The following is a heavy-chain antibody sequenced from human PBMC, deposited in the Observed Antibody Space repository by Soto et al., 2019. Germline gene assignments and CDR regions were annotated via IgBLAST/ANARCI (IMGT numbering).Heavy chain of an antibody. J-gene: IGHJ6*02. CDR2: ISYDGSNK. Sequence: QGQLVESGGGVVQPGRSLRLSCAASGFTFSNYAIHWVRQAPGKGLEWVAVISYDGSNKFYADSVRGRFTISRDNSKNTVNLQMNSLRAEDTAVYYCARVRGGYYYYGMDVWGQGTTVTVSS. CDR3: ARVRGGYYYYGMDV. V-gene: IGHV3-30-3*01. CDR1: GFTFSNYA.